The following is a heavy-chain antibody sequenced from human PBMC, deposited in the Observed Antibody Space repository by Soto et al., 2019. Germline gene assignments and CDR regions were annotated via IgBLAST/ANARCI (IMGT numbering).Heavy chain of an antibody. J-gene: IGHJ4*02. CDR1: GFNFDNYA. V-gene: IGHV3-9*01. Sequence: EVQLVESGGDLVQPGWPLRLSCAASGFNFDNYAMHWVRQGPGQGLEWVSGISWNGDRIGYADSVKGRFTISRDNAKNSLYLQMSSLRPEDTAHYYCARTITFGGVIASPFDFWGRGTLVIVSS. D-gene: IGHD3-16*02. CDR2: ISWNGDRI. CDR3: ARTITFGGVIASPFDF.